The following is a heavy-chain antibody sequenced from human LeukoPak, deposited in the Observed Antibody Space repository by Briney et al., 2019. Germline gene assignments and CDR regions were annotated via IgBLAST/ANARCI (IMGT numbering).Heavy chain of an antibody. V-gene: IGHV5-51*01. CDR3: ARRLRGTADAFDI. CDR1: GYRFTNYW. CDR2: IYSGDSDT. Sequence: GESLKISCEGSGYRFTNYWIGWMRQMPGKGLEWMGIIYSGDSDTRYTPSFEGQVTISVDKSISTAYLQWSSLKASDTAMYYCARRLRGTADAFDIWGQGAMVTVS. D-gene: IGHD3-16*01. J-gene: IGHJ3*02.